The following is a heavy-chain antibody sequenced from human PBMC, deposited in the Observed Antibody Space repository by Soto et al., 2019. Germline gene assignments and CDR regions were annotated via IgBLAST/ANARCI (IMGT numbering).Heavy chain of an antibody. J-gene: IGHJ4*02. V-gene: IGHV5-51*01. CDR1: GYSFTSYW. D-gene: IGHD6-19*01. Sequence: GESLKISCKGSGYSFTSYWIGWVRQMPGKGLEWMGIIYPGDSDTRYSPSFQGQVTISADKSISTAYLQWSSLKASDTAMYYCARQGIEQWLVLRGYYYFDYWGQGTLVTVSS. CDR2: IYPGDSDT. CDR3: ARQGIEQWLVLRGYYYFDY.